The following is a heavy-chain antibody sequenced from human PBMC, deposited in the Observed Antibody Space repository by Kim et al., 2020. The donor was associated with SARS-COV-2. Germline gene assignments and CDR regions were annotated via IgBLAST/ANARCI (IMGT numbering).Heavy chain of an antibody. CDR3: ARGRVKAVLLWFGEFHRSSWFDP. CDR1: GGSFSGYY. CDR2: INHSGST. D-gene: IGHD3-10*01. V-gene: IGHV4-34*01. Sequence: SETLSLTCAVYGGSFSGYYWSWIRQPPGKGLEWIGEINHSGSTNYNPSLKSRVTISVDTSKNQFSLKLSSVTAADTAVYYCARGRVKAVLLWFGEFHRSSWFDPWGQGTLVTVSS. J-gene: IGHJ5*02.